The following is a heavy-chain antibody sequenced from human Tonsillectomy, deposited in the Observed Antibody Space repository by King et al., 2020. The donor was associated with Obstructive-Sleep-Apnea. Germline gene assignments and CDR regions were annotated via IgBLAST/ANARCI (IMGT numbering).Heavy chain of an antibody. CDR2: ISGSGGST. CDR1: VFTFSSYA. CDR3: AKDRASSSYYDSSGYYCFDY. V-gene: IGHV3-23*04. D-gene: IGHD3-22*01. J-gene: IGHJ4*02. Sequence: VQLVESGGGLVQPGGSLRLSCAASVFTFSSYAMSWVRQAPGKGLEWFSAISGSGGSTYYADSVTGRFTISRDNSKNTLYLQMNSLRAEDTAVYYCAKDRASSSYYDSSGYYCFDYWGQGTLVTVSS.